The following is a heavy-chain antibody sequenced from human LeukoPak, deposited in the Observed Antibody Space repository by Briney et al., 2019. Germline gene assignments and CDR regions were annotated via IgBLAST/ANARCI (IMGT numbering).Heavy chain of an antibody. J-gene: IGHJ4*02. CDR1: GFTFSSYA. Sequence: GGSLRLSCAAPGFTFSSYAMSWVRQAPGKGLEWVSAISGSGGSTYYADSVKGRFTISRDNSKNTLYLQMNSLRAEDTAVYYCAKDSAIVVVPAAVGDYWGQGTLVTVSS. CDR3: AKDSAIVVVPAAVGDY. CDR2: ISGSGGST. D-gene: IGHD2-2*01. V-gene: IGHV3-23*01.